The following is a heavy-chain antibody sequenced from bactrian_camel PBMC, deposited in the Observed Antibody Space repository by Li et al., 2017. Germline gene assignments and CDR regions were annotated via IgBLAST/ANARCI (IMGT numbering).Heavy chain of an antibody. D-gene: IGHD4*01. CDR1: GFTFSSYA. CDR3: AAATTSGGPVAYGPWVEAY. J-gene: IGHJ4*01. Sequence: DVQLVESGGGLVQPGGSLRLSCAAYGFTFSSYAMSWVRQAPGKGLEWVSYISGSGNTFYADSVQGRFTISRDNAKNTINLELNSLRPEDTAVYYCAAATTSGGPVAYGPWVEAYWGQGTQVTVS. CDR2: ISGSGNT. V-gene: IGHV3S35*01.